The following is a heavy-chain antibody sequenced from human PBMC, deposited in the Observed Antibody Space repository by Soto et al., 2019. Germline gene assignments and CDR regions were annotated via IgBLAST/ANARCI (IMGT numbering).Heavy chain of an antibody. J-gene: IGHJ3*02. D-gene: IGHD3-22*01. V-gene: IGHV3-23*01. CDR2: ISGSGGST. CDR1: GFTFSSYA. Sequence: GGSLRLSCAASGFTFSSYAMSWVRQAPGKGLEWVSAISGSGGSTYYADSVKGRFTISRDNSKNTLYLQMNSLRAEDTAVYYCAKDRPYYYDSSGGADDAFDIWGQGTMVTVSS. CDR3: AKDRPYYYDSSGGADDAFDI.